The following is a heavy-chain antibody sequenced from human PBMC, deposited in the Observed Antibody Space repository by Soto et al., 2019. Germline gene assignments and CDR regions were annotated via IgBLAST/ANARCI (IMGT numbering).Heavy chain of an antibody. Sequence: QVHLVQSSAEVKKPGSSVKVSCKASGGTFTSTAFSWVRQAPGQGLEWMGGIIPVLGTPNYAQKFQARVTITADASTTTVHMELSSLRSDDTAVYYCASPAGLDHLLNYYGLNVWGQGTTVTVSS. CDR3: ASPAGLDHLLNYYGLNV. CDR1: GGTFTSTA. J-gene: IGHJ6*02. CDR2: IIPVLGTP. D-gene: IGHD2-2*01. V-gene: IGHV1-69*01.